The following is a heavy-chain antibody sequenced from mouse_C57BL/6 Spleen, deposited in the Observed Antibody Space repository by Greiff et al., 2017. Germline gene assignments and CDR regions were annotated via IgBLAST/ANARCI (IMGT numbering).Heavy chain of an antibody. CDR3: TRSGSGYYFDY. V-gene: IGHV1-15*01. CDR2: IDPETGGT. Sequence: QVQLQQSGAELVRPGASVTLSCKASGYTFTDYEMHWVKQTPVHGLEWIGAIDPETGGTAYNQKFKGKAILTADKSSSTAYMELRSLTSEDSAVYYCTRSGSGYYFDYWGQGTTRTVSS. CDR1: GYTFTDYE. J-gene: IGHJ2*01. D-gene: IGHD3-2*02.